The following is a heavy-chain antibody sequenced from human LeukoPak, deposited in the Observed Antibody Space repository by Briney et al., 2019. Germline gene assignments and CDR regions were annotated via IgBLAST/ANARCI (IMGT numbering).Heavy chain of an antibody. CDR1: GYTFTSYG. V-gene: IGHV1-18*01. D-gene: IGHD3-22*01. CDR2: ISAYNGNT. CDR3: ARDTPYYYDSSGYPSTFDY. J-gene: IGHJ4*02. Sequence: ASVKVSCKASGYTFTSYGISWVRQAPGQGLEWMGWISAYNGNTNYAQKLQGRVTMTTDTSTSTAYMELRSLRTDDTAVYYCARDTPYYYDSSGYPSTFDYWGLGTLVTVSS.